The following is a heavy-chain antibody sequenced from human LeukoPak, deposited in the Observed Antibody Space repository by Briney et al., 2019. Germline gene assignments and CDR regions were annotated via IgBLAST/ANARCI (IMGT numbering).Heavy chain of an antibody. CDR1: GGSISSYY. V-gene: IGHV4-59*08. CDR2: IYYSGST. J-gene: IGHJ4*02. D-gene: IGHD6-19*01. CDR3: ARVYSSGWYDVGEYYFDY. Sequence: PSETLSLTCTVSGGSISSYYWSWIRQPPGKGLEWIGYIYYSGSTNYNPSLKSRVTISVDTSNNQFSLKLSSVTAAGTAVYYCARVYSSGWYDVGEYYFDYWGQGTLATVSS.